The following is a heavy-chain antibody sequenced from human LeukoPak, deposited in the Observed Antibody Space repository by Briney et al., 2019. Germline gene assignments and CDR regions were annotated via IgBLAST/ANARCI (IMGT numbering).Heavy chain of an antibody. D-gene: IGHD3-9*01. CDR1: GFTFSNAW. Sequence: GGSLRLSCAASGFTFSNAWMSWVRQAPGKGLEWVGRIKSKTAGGTTDHAAPVKGRVTISRDDSKNTLYLQMNSLKTEDTGVYYCTKVFWLGAFDYWGQGTLVTVSS. CDR2: IKSKTAGGTT. J-gene: IGHJ4*02. V-gene: IGHV3-15*01. CDR3: TKVFWLGAFDY.